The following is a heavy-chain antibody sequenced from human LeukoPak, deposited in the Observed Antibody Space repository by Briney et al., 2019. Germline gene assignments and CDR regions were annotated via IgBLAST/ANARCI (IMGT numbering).Heavy chain of an antibody. D-gene: IGHD6-19*01. V-gene: IGHV4-38-2*02. CDR3: ARETEKQWQY. CDR1: GYPISSGYF. J-gene: IGHJ3*01. CDR2: IFRSGYT. Sequence: SETLSLTCTVSGYPISSGYFWGWIRQPPGKGLEFIASIFRSGYTYYDPSLKSRVTISVDTSKNQFSLRLSSVTAADTAVYYCARETEKQWQYWGQGTMVAVSS.